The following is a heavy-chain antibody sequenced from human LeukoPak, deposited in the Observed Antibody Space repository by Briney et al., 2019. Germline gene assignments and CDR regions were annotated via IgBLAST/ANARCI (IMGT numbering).Heavy chain of an antibody. Sequence: ASVKVSCKASGHTFTSYDINWVRQATGQGLEWMGWMNPNSGNTGYAQKFQGRVTITRNTSISTAYMELSSLRSEDTAVYYCARAQAGYGPYYYYYMDVWGKGTTVTVSS. D-gene: IGHD1-1*01. CDR3: ARAQAGYGPYYYYYMDV. V-gene: IGHV1-8*03. J-gene: IGHJ6*03. CDR2: MNPNSGNT. CDR1: GHTFTSYD.